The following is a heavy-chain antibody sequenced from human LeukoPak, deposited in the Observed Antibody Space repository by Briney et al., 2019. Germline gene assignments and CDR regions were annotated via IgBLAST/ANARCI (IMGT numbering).Heavy chain of an antibody. CDR1: GFTFSSYA. V-gene: IGHV3-23*01. D-gene: IGHD5-18*01. Sequence: GGSLRLSCAASGFTFSSYAMGWVRQAPGKGLEWVSAISGSGGSTYYADSVMGRFTISRDNSKNTLYLQMNSLRPDDTAVYYCAKGPAYNTAEGYFDYWGQGTLVAVSS. CDR2: ISGSGGST. CDR3: AKGPAYNTAEGYFDY. J-gene: IGHJ4*02.